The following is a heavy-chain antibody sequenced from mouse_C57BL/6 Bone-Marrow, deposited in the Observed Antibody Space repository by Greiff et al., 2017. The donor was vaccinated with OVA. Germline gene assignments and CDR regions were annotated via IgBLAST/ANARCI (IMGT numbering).Heavy chain of an antibody. J-gene: IGHJ4*01. CDR3: ARGGYDYDGPYYAMDY. CDR2: ILPGSGST. Sequence: QVQLQQSGAELMKPGASVKLSCKATGYTFTGYWIEWVKQRPGHGLEWIGEILPGSGSTNYNEKFKGKATFTADTSSNTAYMQLSSLTTEDSAIYYCARGGYDYDGPYYAMDYWGQGTSVTVSS. V-gene: IGHV1-9*01. D-gene: IGHD2-4*01. CDR1: GYTFTGYW.